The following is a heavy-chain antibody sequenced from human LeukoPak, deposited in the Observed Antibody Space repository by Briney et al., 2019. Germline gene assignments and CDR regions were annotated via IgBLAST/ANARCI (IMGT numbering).Heavy chain of an antibody. CDR2: MKQDGSAK. D-gene: IGHD1-26*01. Sequence: PGGSRILSCVASGFTFSSYWMGWVRQAPGKGLEWVANMKQDGSAKHYADSVKGRFSISRDNSKNSVYLQMDSLRAEDTAVYYCAGDNVGALDYWGHGTLGTVSS. V-gene: IGHV3-7*01. CDR3: AGDNVGALDY. J-gene: IGHJ4*01. CDR1: GFTFSSYW.